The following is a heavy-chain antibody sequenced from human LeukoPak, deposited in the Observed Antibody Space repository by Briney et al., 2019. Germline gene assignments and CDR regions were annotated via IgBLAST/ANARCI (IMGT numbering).Heavy chain of an antibody. Sequence: SVKLSCKVSGGTFSIYAISWVLHAPGHGDEARVSIIHIFGTANYAQKFQGRVTITTDESTSTAYMELSSLRSEDTAVYYCARAPITMVRGVPTTYNWFDPWGQGTLVTVSS. V-gene: IGHV1-69*05. CDR3: ARAPITMVRGVPTTYNWFDP. D-gene: IGHD3-10*01. CDR2: IIHIFGTA. J-gene: IGHJ5*02. CDR1: GGTFSIYA.